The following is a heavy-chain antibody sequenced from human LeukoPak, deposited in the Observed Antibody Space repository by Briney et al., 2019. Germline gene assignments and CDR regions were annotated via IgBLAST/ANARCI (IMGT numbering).Heavy chain of an antibody. V-gene: IGHV4-34*01. D-gene: IGHD6-6*01. CDR1: GGSFSGYY. Sequence: YPSETLSLTCAVYGGSFSGYYWSWIRQPPGKGLEWIGEINHSGSTNYNPSLKSRVTISADTSKNQLSLTLSSVTAADTAVYYCARHGGAARPFHYWGQGTLVTVSS. CDR3: ARHGGAARPFHY. CDR2: INHSGST. J-gene: IGHJ4*02.